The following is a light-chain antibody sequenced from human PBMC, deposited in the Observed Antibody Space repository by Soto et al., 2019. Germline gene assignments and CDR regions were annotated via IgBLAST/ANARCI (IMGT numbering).Light chain of an antibody. CDR2: AAS. CDR1: QSISSY. J-gene: IGKJ4*01. CDR3: QQSYTPLT. Sequence: DIQMTQSPSSLSASFGDRVTITCRASQSISSYLNWYQQKPGKAPKLLIYAASSLQSGVPSRFSGSASGTDSTLTISSLKPEDFATYYCQQSYTPLTFGGGTKVDIK. V-gene: IGKV1-39*01.